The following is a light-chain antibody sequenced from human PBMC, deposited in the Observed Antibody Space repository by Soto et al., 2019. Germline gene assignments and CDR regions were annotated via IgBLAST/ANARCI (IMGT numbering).Light chain of an antibody. V-gene: IGKV3-20*01. CDR3: QQYGSSPPIT. J-gene: IGKJ5*01. CDR2: GAS. CDR1: QSVDGY. Sequence: ENVLTQSPGTLSLSPGESATLSCRTSQSVDGYLAWYQQKPGQAPRLLIYGASSRATGIPDRFSGSGSGTDFTLTISRLEPEDFAVYYCQQYGSSPPITFGQGTRLEIK.